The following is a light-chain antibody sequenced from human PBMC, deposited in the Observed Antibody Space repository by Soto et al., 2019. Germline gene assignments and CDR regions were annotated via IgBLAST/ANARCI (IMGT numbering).Light chain of an antibody. CDR3: QQYYIYHRT. Sequence: AIRMTQSPSSFSASTGDRVTITCRASQGISSYLAWYQQKPGKAPKLLIYAASTLQSGVPSRFSGSGSGTDFTLTISCLQSEDFATYYCQQYYIYHRTFGQGTKVEIK. CDR2: AAS. V-gene: IGKV1-8*01. CDR1: QGISSY. J-gene: IGKJ1*01.